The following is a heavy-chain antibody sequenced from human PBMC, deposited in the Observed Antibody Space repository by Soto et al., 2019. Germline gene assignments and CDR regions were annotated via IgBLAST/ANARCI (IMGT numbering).Heavy chain of an antibody. CDR2: LFSTDEK. CDR1: GFSLSNARMG. V-gene: IGHV2-26*01. CDR3: ARIDDYAYYNMDV. J-gene: IGHJ6*03. Sequence: QVTLKESGPVLVNPTETLTLTCTVSGFSLSNARMGVSWIRQPPGKALEWLALLFSTDEKSYSTSLKSRLTISKDTSKSQVVLTMTNMDPVDTATYYCARIDDYAYYNMDVWGKGTTVTVSS.